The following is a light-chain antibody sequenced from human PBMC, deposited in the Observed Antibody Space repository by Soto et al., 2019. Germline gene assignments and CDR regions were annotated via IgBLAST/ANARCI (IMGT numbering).Light chain of an antibody. V-gene: IGKV3-20*01. CDR1: QAVNTR. CDR3: QQYDYSVWT. Sequence: EIVLTQSPATLSSFPGDRVTLSCRASQAVNTRLAWYQHKPGQAPRLLIYLASNRAAGVPDRFSGSGSGTDFTLTISRLEPEDLAVYYCQQYDYSVWTFGQGTKVDIK. J-gene: IGKJ1*01. CDR2: LAS.